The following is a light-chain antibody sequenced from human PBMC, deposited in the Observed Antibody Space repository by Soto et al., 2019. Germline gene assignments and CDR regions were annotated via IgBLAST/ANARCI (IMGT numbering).Light chain of an antibody. CDR3: QSYDSSLGGHVV. CDR2: GNS. CDR1: SSNIGAGYD. V-gene: IGLV1-40*01. Sequence: QSVLTQPPSVSGAPGQRVTISCTGSSSNIGAGYDVHWYQQLPGTAPKLLIYGNSNRPSGVPDRFSGSKSGTSASLAITGLQAEDEADYYCQSYDSSLGGHVVFGGGTKLPAL. J-gene: IGLJ2*01.